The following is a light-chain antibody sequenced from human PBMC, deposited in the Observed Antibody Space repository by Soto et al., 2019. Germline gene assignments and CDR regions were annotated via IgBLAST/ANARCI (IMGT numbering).Light chain of an antibody. CDR3: QQYNTYSPERT. V-gene: IGKV1-5*01. J-gene: IGKJ1*01. Sequence: DIQMTQSPSTLSASLLDRVTITCXSSQSVGRWLAWYQQKPGKAPKLLIYDASSLESGVPSRFSGSGSGTEFTLTISSLQPDDFATYYCQQYNTYSPERTFGQGTKWIS. CDR2: DAS. CDR1: QSVGRW.